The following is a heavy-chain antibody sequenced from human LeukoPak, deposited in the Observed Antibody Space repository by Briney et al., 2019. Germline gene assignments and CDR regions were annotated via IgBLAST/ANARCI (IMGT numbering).Heavy chain of an antibody. J-gene: IGHJ4*02. CDR3: ARGSYYGGMGDYFDY. V-gene: IGHV3-23*01. D-gene: IGHD1-26*01. CDR1: GFTFSSYA. Sequence: GGSLRLSCAAPGFTFSSYAMSWVRQAPGKGLEWVSAISGSGGSTYYADSVKGRFTISRDNSKNTLYLQINSLRAEDTAVYYCARGSYYGGMGDYFDYWGQGTLVTVSS. CDR2: ISGSGGST.